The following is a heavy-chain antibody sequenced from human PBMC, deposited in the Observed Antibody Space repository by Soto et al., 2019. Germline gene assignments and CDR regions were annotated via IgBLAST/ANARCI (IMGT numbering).Heavy chain of an antibody. CDR3: ARRLGEGRVDY. D-gene: IGHD3-16*01. CDR2: IYHSGNT. Sequence: QVQLQESGPGLVKPSGTLSLTCAVSGGSISSSNWWSWVRQPPGKGLEWLGAIYHSGNTNYNPSPKSRVTSAVDKPTDQFALKLTSVTAADTAVYCCARRLGEGRVDYRGQGTLVTVSS. V-gene: IGHV4-4*01. CDR1: GGSISSSNW. J-gene: IGHJ4*02.